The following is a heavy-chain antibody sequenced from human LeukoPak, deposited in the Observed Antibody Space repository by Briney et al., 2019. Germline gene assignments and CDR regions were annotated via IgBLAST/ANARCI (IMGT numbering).Heavy chain of an antibody. CDR2: INPSGGST. V-gene: IGHV1-46*01. D-gene: IGHD3-22*01. CDR1: GYTFTSDY. J-gene: IGHJ4*02. Sequence: ASVRDSCKASGYTFTSDYMHWVRQALGQRVERRGLINPSGGSTSYAQKFQGRVTMTRDMSTSTVYMELSSLRSEDTPVYYCARDYDSSGRQDDYWGQGTLVTVSS. CDR3: ARDYDSSGRQDDY.